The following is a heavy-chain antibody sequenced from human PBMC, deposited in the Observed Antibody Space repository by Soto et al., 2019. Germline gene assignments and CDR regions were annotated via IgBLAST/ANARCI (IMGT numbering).Heavy chain of an antibody. J-gene: IGHJ4*02. D-gene: IGHD4-17*01. CDR1: GFTFSSYA. V-gene: IGHV3-23*01. Sequence: EVQLLESGGGLVQPGGSLRLSCAASGFTFSSYAMSWVRQAPGKGLEWVSAISGSGGSTYYADSVKGRFTISRDNSKNTLSLQMNSLRAEDTAVYCCAKAVYYGDYGDYWGQGTLVTVSS. CDR3: AKAVYYGDYGDY. CDR2: ISGSGGST.